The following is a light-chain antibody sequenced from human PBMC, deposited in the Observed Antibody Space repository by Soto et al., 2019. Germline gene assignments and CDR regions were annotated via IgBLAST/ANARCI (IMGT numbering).Light chain of an antibody. Sequence: LLTQSPSSLSASVGDRVTITCRASHGTGSYLAWYQQEPGKAPKLLIYAASTLQTGVPSRFSGRGSGADFTLTISDLQPEDLGTYYCQQLGSYPITFGQGTRLEIK. J-gene: IGKJ5*01. CDR1: HGTGSY. CDR2: AAS. CDR3: QQLGSYPIT. V-gene: IGKV1-9*01.